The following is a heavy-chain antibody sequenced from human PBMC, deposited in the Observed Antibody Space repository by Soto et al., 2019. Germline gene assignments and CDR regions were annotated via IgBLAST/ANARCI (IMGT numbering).Heavy chain of an antibody. J-gene: IGHJ4*02. CDR2: IIPIFGTA. CDR1: GGTFSSYA. D-gene: IGHD3-3*01. V-gene: IGHV1-69*13. CDR3: ARSHSLGSYDFWSGSPFDH. Sequence: GASVKVSCKASGGTFSSYAISWVRQAPGQGLEWMGGIIPIFGTANYAQKFQGRVTITADESTSTAYMELSSLRSEDTAVYYCARSHSLGSYDFWSGSPFDHWGQGTLVTASS.